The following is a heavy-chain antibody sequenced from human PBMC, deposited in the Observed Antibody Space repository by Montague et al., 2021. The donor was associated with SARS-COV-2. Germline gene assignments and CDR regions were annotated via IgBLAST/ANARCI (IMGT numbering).Heavy chain of an antibody. CDR3: ARLTAGYCSGGSCYWGTGFDY. J-gene: IGHJ4*02. D-gene: IGHD2-15*01. CDR2: IYYSGST. V-gene: IGHV4-31*11. Sequence: TLSLTCAVSGGSISSSGCYWSWIRQHPGKGLEWIGYIYYSGSTYYNPSLKSRVTISVDTSKNQFSLKLSSVTAADTAVYYCARLTAGYCSGGSCYWGTGFDYWGQGTLVTVSS. CDR1: GGSISSSGCY.